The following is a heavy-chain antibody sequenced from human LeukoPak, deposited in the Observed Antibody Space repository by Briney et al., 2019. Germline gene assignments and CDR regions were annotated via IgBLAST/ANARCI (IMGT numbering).Heavy chain of an antibody. V-gene: IGHV3-30-3*01. CDR2: ISYDGSNK. D-gene: IGHD3-10*01. CDR1: GFXFSXYA. Sequence: XSGFXFSXYAMHWVRQAPGKGLEWVAVISYDGSNKYYADSVKGRFTISRDNSKNTLYLQMNSLRAEDTAVYYCAREEAGRVVPFFDYWGQGTLVTVSS. J-gene: IGHJ4*02. CDR3: AREEAGRVVPFFDY.